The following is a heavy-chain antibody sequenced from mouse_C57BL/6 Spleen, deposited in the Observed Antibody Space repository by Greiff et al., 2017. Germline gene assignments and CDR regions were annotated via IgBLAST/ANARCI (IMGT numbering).Heavy chain of an antibody. J-gene: IGHJ2*01. CDR1: GYVFSSYC. CDR2: FYPGDGDT. CDR3: AREGDGSSFYCDY. Sequence: QVQLQQSGAELVKPGASVKISCKASGYVFSSYCIHWVKQRPGKGLEWIGQFYPGDGDTNYNGKFKGKATMTADKSSSTAYMQISRLTSEDSAVYFGAREGDGSSFYCDYWGQGTTLTVSS. V-gene: IGHV1-80*01. D-gene: IGHD1-1*01.